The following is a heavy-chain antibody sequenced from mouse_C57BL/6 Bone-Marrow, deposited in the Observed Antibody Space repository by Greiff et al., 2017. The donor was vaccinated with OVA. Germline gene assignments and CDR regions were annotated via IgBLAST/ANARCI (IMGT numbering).Heavy chain of an antibody. CDR2: IDPETGGT. CDR1: GYTFTDYE. D-gene: IGHD1-1*01. J-gene: IGHJ3*01. CDR3: TKLGDYYGSSSTD. Sequence: QVQLQQSGAELVRPGASVTLSCKASGYTFTDYEMHWVKQTPVHGLEWIGAIDPETGGTAYNQKFKGKAILTADKSSSTAYMELRSLTSEDSAVYYCTKLGDYYGSSSTDWGQGTLVTVSA. V-gene: IGHV1-15*01.